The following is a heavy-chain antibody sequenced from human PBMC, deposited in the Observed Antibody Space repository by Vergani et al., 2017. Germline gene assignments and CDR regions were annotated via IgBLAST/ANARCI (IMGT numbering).Heavy chain of an antibody. CDR1: GGTFSSCA. J-gene: IGHJ3*02. Sequence: QVQLVQSGAEVKKPGSSVKVSCKASGGTFSSCAISWVRQAPGQGLEWMGGIIPIFGTANYAQKFQGRVTITADESTSTAYMELSSLRSEDTAVYYCAREEKIGITFGGVIVAQGAFDIWGQGTMVTVSS. CDR2: IIPIFGTA. CDR3: AREEKIGITFGGVIVAQGAFDI. D-gene: IGHD3-16*02. V-gene: IGHV1-69*12.